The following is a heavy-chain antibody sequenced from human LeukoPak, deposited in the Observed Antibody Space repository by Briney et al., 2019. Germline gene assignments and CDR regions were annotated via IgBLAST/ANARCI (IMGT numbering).Heavy chain of an antibody. CDR3: ARASPQYICGDFPFDY. D-gene: IGHD4-17*01. CDR1: GSTFTSYG. J-gene: IGHJ4*02. Sequence: GAPVRLSCKPSGSTFTSYGISWVRQSPGQGLECRGWISAYNGNTNYAPKLQSRVTIPKDTSTPTASIDLRSPRSDHTAGHYFARASPQYICGDFPFDYWGQGTLVTVPS. V-gene: IGHV1-18*01. CDR2: ISAYNGNT.